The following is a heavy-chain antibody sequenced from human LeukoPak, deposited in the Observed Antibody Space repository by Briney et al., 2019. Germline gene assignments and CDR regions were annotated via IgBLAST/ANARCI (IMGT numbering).Heavy chain of an antibody. CDR2: FNLQGST. V-gene: IGHV4-4*02. CDR1: GGSISNTNW. Sequence: PSGTLSLTCGVSGGSISNTNWWTWVRRPPGKGLEWIGAFNLQGSTNYNPSLKSRVSISVDKSENHISLNLTSVSAPDTAVYFSARDGGPYRPLDYSGQGTLVTVAS. J-gene: IGHJ4*02. CDR3: ARDGGPYRPLDY.